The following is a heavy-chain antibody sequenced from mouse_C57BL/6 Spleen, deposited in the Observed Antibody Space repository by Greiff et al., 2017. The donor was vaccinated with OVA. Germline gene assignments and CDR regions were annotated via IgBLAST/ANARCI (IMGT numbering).Heavy chain of an antibody. CDR3: ARYSYYYGSSPSYWYFDV. Sequence: QVQLQQPGAELVRPGSSVKLSCKASGYTFTSYWMDWVKQRPGQGLEWIGNIYPSDSETYYNQKFKDKATLTVDKSSSTAYMQLSSLTSEDYAVYYCARYSYYYGSSPSYWYFDVWGTGTTVTVSS. D-gene: IGHD1-1*01. J-gene: IGHJ1*03. V-gene: IGHV1-61*01. CDR1: GYTFTSYW. CDR2: IYPSDSET.